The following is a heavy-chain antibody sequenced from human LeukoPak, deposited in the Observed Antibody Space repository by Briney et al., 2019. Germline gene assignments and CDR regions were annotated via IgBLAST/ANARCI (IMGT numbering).Heavy chain of an antibody. CDR1: GYTFTGYY. Sequence: ASVKVSCKASGYTFTGYYMHWVRQAPGQGLEWMGWISAYNGNTNYAQKLQGRVTMTTDTSTSTAYMELRSLRSDDTAVYYCARGPPITMIVVVIANDYWGQGTLVTVSS. D-gene: IGHD3-22*01. V-gene: IGHV1-18*04. J-gene: IGHJ4*02. CDR3: ARGPPITMIVVVIANDY. CDR2: ISAYNGNT.